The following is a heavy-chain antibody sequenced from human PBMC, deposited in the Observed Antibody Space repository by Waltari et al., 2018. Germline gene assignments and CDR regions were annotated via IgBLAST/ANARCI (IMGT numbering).Heavy chain of an antibody. CDR2: ISDSGVST. J-gene: IGHJ6*04. CDR3: APPAASGIVV. V-gene: IGHV3-23*04. D-gene: IGHD6-13*01. CDR1: GFPFSTYA. Sequence: EVQLVESGGGLVQPGGSLRLSCAASGFPFSTYAMSWVRQAPGKGLVWVSGISDSGVSTYYTDSVKGRLSISRDNSKNTLYLQMNSLRAEDTAVYYCAPPAASGIVVWGKGTTVTVST.